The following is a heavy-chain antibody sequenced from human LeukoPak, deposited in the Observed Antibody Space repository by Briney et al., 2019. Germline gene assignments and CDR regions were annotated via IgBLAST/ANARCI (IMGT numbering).Heavy chain of an antibody. V-gene: IGHV4-34*01. J-gene: IGHJ4*02. CDR3: ARQTPLLRYFGLDSSGYYGY. D-gene: IGHD3-22*01. Sequence: PSETLSLTCSVYGGSFSSYYWSWIRQPPGKGLEWIGEINHSGSTNYNPSLKSRVTISVDTSKNQFSLKLSSVTAADTAVYYCARQTPLLRYFGLDSSGYYGYWGQGTLVTVSS. CDR2: INHSGST. CDR1: GGSFSSYY.